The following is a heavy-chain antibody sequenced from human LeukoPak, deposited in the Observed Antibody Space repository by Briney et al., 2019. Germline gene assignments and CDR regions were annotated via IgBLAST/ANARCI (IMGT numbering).Heavy chain of an antibody. CDR1: GYTFTSYA. V-gene: IGHV1-3*01. CDR2: INAGNGNT. J-gene: IGHJ4*02. Sequence: ASEKVSCKASGYTFTSYAMHWVRQAPGQRLEWMGWINAGNGNTKYSQKFQGRVTMTRDTSTSTVYMELSSLRSEDTAVYYCARDWEQLGGFDYWGQGTLVTVSS. D-gene: IGHD6-6*01. CDR3: ARDWEQLGGFDY.